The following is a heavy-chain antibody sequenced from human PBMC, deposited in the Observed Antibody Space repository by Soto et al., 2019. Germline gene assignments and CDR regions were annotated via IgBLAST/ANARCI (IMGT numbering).Heavy chain of an antibody. J-gene: IGHJ4*02. CDR2: MNPNSGNT. CDR1: GYTFTSYD. Sequence: QVQLVQSGAEVKKPGASVKVSCKASGYTFTSYDINWVRQATGQGLEWMGWMNPNSGNTGYAQKFRGRVTMTRNPSKGTANRGLSSLRCEETAVYYCARGRANYFHSWGQEPLVTFSS. CDR3: ARGRANYFHS. V-gene: IGHV1-8*01.